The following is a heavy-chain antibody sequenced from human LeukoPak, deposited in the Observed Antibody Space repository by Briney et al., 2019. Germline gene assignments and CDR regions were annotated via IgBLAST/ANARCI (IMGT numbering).Heavy chain of an antibody. Sequence: SETLSLTCTVSGGSISSSSYYWGWIRQPPGKGLEWIGSIYYSGSTYYNPSLKSRVTISVDTSKNQFSLRLNSVTAADTAVYYCATDGYYYYYMDVWGKGTTVTVSS. CDR1: GGSISSSSYY. J-gene: IGHJ6*03. CDR3: ATDGYYYYYMDV. CDR2: IYYSGST. V-gene: IGHV4-39*07.